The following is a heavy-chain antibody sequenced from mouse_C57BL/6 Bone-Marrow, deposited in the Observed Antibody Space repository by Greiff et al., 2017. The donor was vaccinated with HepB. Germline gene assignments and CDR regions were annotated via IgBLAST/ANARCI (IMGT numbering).Heavy chain of an antibody. Sequence: QVQLQQPGAELVRPGTSVKLSCKASGYTFTSYWMHWVKQRPGQGLEWIGVIDPSDSYTNYNQKFKGKATLTVDTSSSTAYMQLSSLTSEDSAVYYGAGLYDYDAGRGGFDVWGTGTTVTVSS. CDR1: GYTFTSYW. CDR3: AGLYDYDAGRGGFDV. CDR2: IDPSDSYT. V-gene: IGHV1-59*01. D-gene: IGHD2-4*01. J-gene: IGHJ1*03.